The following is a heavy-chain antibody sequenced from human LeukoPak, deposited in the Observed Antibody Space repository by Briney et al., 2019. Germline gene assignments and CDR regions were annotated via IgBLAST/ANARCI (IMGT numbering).Heavy chain of an antibody. D-gene: IGHD6-19*01. CDR3: ARLRSQWLADAFDI. CDR2: IYYSGST. J-gene: IGHJ3*02. Sequence: SETLSLTCTVSGGSISSYYWSWIRQPPGKGLEWIGYIYYSGSTNYNPSLKRRVTISVDTSKNQFSLKLSSVTAADTAVYYCARLRSQWLADAFDIWGQGTMVTVSS. V-gene: IGHV4-59*08. CDR1: GGSISSYY.